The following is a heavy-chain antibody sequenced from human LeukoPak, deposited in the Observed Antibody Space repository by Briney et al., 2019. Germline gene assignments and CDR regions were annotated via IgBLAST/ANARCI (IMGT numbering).Heavy chain of an antibody. Sequence: GGSLRLSCTASGFSFSNYGMHWGRQAPGKGLEWVAFIRYDGSKEYYADAVRGRFTISRDNSKNTLYLQVDSLRAEDTAVYYCARCPGNSGSTLPSDYYYMDVWGKGTTVTVSS. V-gene: IGHV3-30*02. J-gene: IGHJ6*03. D-gene: IGHD5-12*01. CDR1: GFSFSNYG. CDR2: IRYDGSKE. CDR3: ARCPGNSGSTLPSDYYYMDV.